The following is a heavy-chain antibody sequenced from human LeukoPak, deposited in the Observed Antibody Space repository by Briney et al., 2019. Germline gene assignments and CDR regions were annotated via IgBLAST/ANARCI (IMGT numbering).Heavy chain of an antibody. J-gene: IGHJ4*02. Sequence: PGGSLRLSCAASGISLSSYSMNWVRQAPGKGLEWLSSISTSSTHIYYADSVKGRFTISRDNAKNSLYLQMNSLRAEDTAVYYCARRYGDYVGSFEYWGQGTQVTVSS. V-gene: IGHV3-21*01. CDR2: ISTSSTHI. CDR1: GISLSSYS. CDR3: ARRYGDYVGSFEY. D-gene: IGHD4-17*01.